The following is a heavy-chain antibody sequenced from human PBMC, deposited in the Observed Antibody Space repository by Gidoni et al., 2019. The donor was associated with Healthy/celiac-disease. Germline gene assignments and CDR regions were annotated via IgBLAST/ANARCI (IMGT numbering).Heavy chain of an antibody. D-gene: IGHD4-17*01. V-gene: IGHV4-34*01. CDR2: INHSGST. CDR1: GGSFSGYY. CDR3: ARGLRAVTPRRAFDI. J-gene: IGHJ3*02. Sequence: QVQLQQWGAGLLRLSETLSRTRAVYGGSFSGYYWRWIRQPPGKGLEWIGEINHSGSTNYNSSLKSRVTISVDTSKNQFSLRLSSVTAADTAVYYCARGLRAVTPRRAFDIWGQGTMVIVSS.